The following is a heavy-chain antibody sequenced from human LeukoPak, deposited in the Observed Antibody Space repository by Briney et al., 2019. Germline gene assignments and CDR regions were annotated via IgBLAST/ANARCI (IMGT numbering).Heavy chain of an antibody. CDR1: GGTFSSYA. CDR2: IIPIFGTA. D-gene: IGHD3-10*01. J-gene: IGHJ6*03. Sequence: GASVKVSCKASGGTFSSYAISWVRQAPGQGLEWMGGIIPIFGTANYAQKFQGRVTITTDESTSTAYMELSSLRSEDTAVYYCARDSSIAMVRGVIAAMDVWGKGTTVTVSS. V-gene: IGHV1-69*05. CDR3: ARDSSIAMVRGVIAAMDV.